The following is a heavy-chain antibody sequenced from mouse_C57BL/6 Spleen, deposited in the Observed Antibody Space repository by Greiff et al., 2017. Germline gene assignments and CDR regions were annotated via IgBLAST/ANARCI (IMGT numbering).Heavy chain of an antibody. D-gene: IGHD1-1*02. CDR1: GYTFTDYE. CDR2: IDPETGGT. J-gene: IGHJ2*01. CDR3: TGDYSGGLDY. V-gene: IGHV1-15*01. Sequence: VQLQESGAELVRPGASVTLSCKASGYTFTDYEMHWVKQTPGHGLEWIGGIDPETGGTAYNQKFKGKAILTADKSSSTAYMELRSLTSEDSAVYYCTGDYSGGLDYWGQGTTLTVSS.